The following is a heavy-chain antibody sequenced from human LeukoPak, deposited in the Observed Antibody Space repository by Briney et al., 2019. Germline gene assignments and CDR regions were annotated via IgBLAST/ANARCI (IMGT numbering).Heavy chain of an antibody. J-gene: IGHJ4*02. Sequence: ALRLSCAASGFTFSSYAMHWVRQAPGKGLEWVAVISYDGSNKYYADSVKGRFTISRDNSKNTLYLQMNSLRAEDTAVYYCARDPSDYYDSSGYPYYFDYWGQGTLVTVSS. CDR1: GFTFSSYA. D-gene: IGHD3-22*01. CDR3: ARDPSDYYDSSGYPYYFDY. V-gene: IGHV3-30*04. CDR2: ISYDGSNK.